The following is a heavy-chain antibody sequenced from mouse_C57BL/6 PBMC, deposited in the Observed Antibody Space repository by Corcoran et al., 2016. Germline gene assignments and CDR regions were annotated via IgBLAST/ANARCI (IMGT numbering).Heavy chain of an antibody. Sequence: QIQLVQSGPELKKPGETVKISCKASGYTFTTYGMSWVKQAPGKGLKWMGWINTYSGVPTYADDFKGRFAFSLETSASTAYLQINNLKNEDTATYFCARGRVYCGSSPWFAYWGQGTLVTVSA. D-gene: IGHD1-1*01. J-gene: IGHJ3*01. CDR3: ARGRVYCGSSPWFAY. V-gene: IGHV9-3*01. CDR1: GYTFTTYG. CDR2: INTYSGVP.